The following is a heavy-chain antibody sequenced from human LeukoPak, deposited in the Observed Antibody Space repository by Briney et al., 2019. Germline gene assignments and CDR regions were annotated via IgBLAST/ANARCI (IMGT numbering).Heavy chain of an antibody. J-gene: IGHJ4*02. D-gene: IGHD5-18*01. CDR2: IKQDGSEK. CDR1: GFTFSSYW. V-gene: IGHV3-7*03. Sequence: GGSLRLSCAASGFTFSSYWMSWVRQAPGKGLEWVANIKQDGSEKYYVDSVKGRFTISRDNAKNSLYLQMNSLRAEDTAVYHCARGRGYNYGGLDYWGQGTLVTVTS. CDR3: ARGRGYNYGGLDY.